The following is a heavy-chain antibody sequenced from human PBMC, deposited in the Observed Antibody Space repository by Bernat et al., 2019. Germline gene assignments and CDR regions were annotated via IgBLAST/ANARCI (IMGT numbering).Heavy chain of an antibody. CDR3: ARHPAGYGDPYYYFDY. CDR2: ISYSGST. CDR1: GGSISSSSYY. D-gene: IGHD4-17*01. J-gene: IGHJ4*02. Sequence: QLQLQESGPGLVKPSETLSLTCTVSGGSISSSSYYWGWIRQPPGKGLEWIGSISYSGSTYYNPSLKSRVTISVDTSKNQFSLKLGSVTAADTAVYCCARHPAGYGDPYYYFDYWGQGTLVTVSS. V-gene: IGHV4-39*01.